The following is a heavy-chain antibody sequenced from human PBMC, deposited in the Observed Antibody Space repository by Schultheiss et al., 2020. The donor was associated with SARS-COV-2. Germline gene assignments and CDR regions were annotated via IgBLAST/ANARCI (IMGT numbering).Heavy chain of an antibody. CDR3: ARTLWGPNYGDYVVQGVDV. CDR1: GGSISSSNW. CDR2: IYYSGST. D-gene: IGHD4-17*01. V-gene: IGHV4-4*02. Sequence: SETLSLTCAVSGGSISSSNWWSWVRQPPGKGLEWIGYIYYSGSTNYNPSLKSRVTISVDTSKNQFSLKLSSVTAADTAVYYCARTLWGPNYGDYVVQGVDVWGQGATVTVSS. J-gene: IGHJ6*02.